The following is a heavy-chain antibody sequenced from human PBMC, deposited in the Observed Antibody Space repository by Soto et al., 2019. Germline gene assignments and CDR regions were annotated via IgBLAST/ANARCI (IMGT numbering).Heavy chain of an antibody. V-gene: IGHV4-4*02. D-gene: IGHD2-15*01. CDR3: ARAVYGGSSGGYYFDY. CDR2: ILHTGSS. Sequence: QVQLQESGPGLVKPSGTLSLTCAVSGDSISSKNWWNWVRQSPGKGLEWIGEILHTGSSSYNPSLKSRVTISVDKSKNQFSLMLTSVTAADTAVYYCARAVYGGSSGGYYFDYWGQGTLVTVSS. CDR1: GDSISSKNW. J-gene: IGHJ4*02.